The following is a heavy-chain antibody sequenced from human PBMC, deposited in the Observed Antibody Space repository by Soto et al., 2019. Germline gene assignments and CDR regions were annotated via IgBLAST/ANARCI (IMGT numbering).Heavy chain of an antibody. CDR1: GFTFGSYA. CDR2: INDNGNLR. CDR3: AKAFGDWYPFEK. J-gene: IGHJ4*02. V-gene: IGHV3-23*01. Sequence: GGSLRLSCVASGFTFGSYAMTWVRRAPGKGLEWVSTINDNGNLRYYAESVRGRFTISRDNSKNTLYLQLNNLRAEDSARYYCAKAFGDWYPFEKWGLGALVTVSS. D-gene: IGHD2-21*02.